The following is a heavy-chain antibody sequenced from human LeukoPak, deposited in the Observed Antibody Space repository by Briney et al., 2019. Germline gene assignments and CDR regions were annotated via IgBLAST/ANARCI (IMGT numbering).Heavy chain of an antibody. D-gene: IGHD4-17*01. CDR2: ISGSGGST. V-gene: IGHV3-23*01. CDR1: GFTFSSYA. Sequence: GGSLRLSCAASGFTFSSYAMSWVRRAPGKGLEWVSAISGSGGSTYYADSVKGRFTISRDNSKNTLYLQMNSLRAEDTAVYYCAKLHGDYWRTHNIWFDPWGQGTLVTVSS. CDR3: AKLHGDYWRTHNIWFDP. J-gene: IGHJ5*02.